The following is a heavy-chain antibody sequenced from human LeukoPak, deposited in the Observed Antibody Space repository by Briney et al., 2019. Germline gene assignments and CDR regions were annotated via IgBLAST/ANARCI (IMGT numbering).Heavy chain of an antibody. V-gene: IGHV4-34*01. D-gene: IGHD2-2*01. J-gene: IGHJ3*02. Sequence: SETLSLTCAVYGGSISGYYWTWIRQPPGKGQEWIGEINRSGSTNYNPSLTSRVTISLDTSKKQFSLKLSSVSAADTAVYYCAGSAGFVVVPTAAFDIWGRGTMVTVSS. CDR3: AGSAGFVVVPTAAFDI. CDR2: INRSGST. CDR1: GGSISGYY.